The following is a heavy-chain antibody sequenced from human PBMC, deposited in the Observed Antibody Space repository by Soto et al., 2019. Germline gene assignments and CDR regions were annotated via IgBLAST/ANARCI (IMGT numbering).Heavy chain of an antibody. Sequence: GGSLRLSCAASGFTFSSYGMHWVRQAPGKGLEWVAVISYDGSNKYYADSVKGRFTISRDNSKNTLYLQMNSLRAEDTAVYYCAKDEDYWGQGTLVTGSS. V-gene: IGHV3-30*18. J-gene: IGHJ4*02. CDR2: ISYDGSNK. CDR1: GFTFSSYG. CDR3: AKDEDY.